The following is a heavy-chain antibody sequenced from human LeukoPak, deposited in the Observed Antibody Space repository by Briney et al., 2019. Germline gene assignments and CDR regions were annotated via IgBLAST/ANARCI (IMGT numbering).Heavy chain of an antibody. J-gene: IGHJ4*02. Sequence: PSETLSLTCTVSGGSVSSGSYYWSWIRQPPGKGLEWIGYIYYSGSTNCNPSLKSRVTISVDTSKNQFSLKLSSVTAADTAVYYCARDLVWDPRFDYWGQGTLVTVSS. CDR3: ARDLVWDPRFDY. D-gene: IGHD6-6*01. CDR2: IYYSGST. CDR1: GGSVSSGSYY. V-gene: IGHV4-61*01.